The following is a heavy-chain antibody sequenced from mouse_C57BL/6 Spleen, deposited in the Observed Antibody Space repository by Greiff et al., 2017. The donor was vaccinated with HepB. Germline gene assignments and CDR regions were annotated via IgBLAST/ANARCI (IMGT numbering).Heavy chain of an antibody. Sequence: VQLQQSGPELVKPGASVKLSCKASGYTFTSYDINWVKQRPGQGLEWIGWIYPRDGSTKYNEKFKGKATLTVDTSSSTAYMELHSLTSEDSAVYFCARDYYGSSQEFDYWCQGTTLTVSS. CDR3: ARDYYGSSQEFDY. J-gene: IGHJ2*01. CDR2: IYPRDGST. CDR1: GYTFTSYD. V-gene: IGHV1-85*01. D-gene: IGHD1-1*01.